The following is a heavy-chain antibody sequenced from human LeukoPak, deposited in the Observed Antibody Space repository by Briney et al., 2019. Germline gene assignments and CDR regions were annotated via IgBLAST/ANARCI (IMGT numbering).Heavy chain of an antibody. CDR1: GFTFDDYA. Sequence: GGSLRLSCAASGFTFDDYAMHWVRHAPGKGLEWVSGISWNSGSIGYADSVKGRFTISRDNAKNSLYLQMNSLRAEDTALYYCAKEQQLVPGAFDIWGQGTMVTVSS. V-gene: IGHV3-9*01. CDR3: AKEQQLVPGAFDI. D-gene: IGHD6-13*01. J-gene: IGHJ3*02. CDR2: ISWNSGSI.